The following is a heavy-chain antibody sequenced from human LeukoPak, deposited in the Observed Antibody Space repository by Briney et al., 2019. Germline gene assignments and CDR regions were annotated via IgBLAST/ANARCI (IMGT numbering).Heavy chain of an antibody. CDR1: GFTFSSYS. CDR2: ISSSSSTI. D-gene: IGHD1-26*01. Sequence: PGGSLRLSCAASGFTFSSYSMNWVRQAPGKGLEWVSYISSSSSTIYYADSVEGRFTISRDNAKNSLYLQMNSLRAKDTAVYYCARDEGELLLGYYFDYWGQGTLVTVSS. J-gene: IGHJ4*02. CDR3: ARDEGELLLGYYFDY. V-gene: IGHV3-48*04.